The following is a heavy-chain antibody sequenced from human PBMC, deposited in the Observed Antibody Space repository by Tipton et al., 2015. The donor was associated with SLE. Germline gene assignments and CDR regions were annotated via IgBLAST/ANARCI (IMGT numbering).Heavy chain of an antibody. J-gene: IGHJ5*02. CDR1: SGSITSYY. CDR3: ARDSSGMGYYWLDP. Sequence: TLSLTCNVSSGSITSYYWNWIRQFPGKGLEWIGNVYYSGTTNYNPSLKSRVTISINTSKNQFSLKLSSVTAADTAVYYCARDSSGMGYYWLDPWGQRTLATVSS. V-gene: IGHV4-59*01. CDR2: VYYSGTT. D-gene: IGHD3-10*01.